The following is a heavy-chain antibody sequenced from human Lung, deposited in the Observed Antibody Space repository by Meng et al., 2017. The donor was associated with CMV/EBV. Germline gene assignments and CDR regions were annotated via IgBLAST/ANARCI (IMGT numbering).Heavy chain of an antibody. V-gene: IGHV1-2*02. Sequence: ASVKVSCKASGYTFTGYYMHWVRQAPGQGLEWMGWINPNSGGTNYAQKFQGRVTMTRDTSISTADMELSRLRSDDTAVYYCASGGYCSSTSCYRGWFDPWGQGTLVTVSS. CDR2: INPNSGGT. D-gene: IGHD2-2*02. CDR1: GYTFTGYY. J-gene: IGHJ5*02. CDR3: ASGGYCSSTSCYRGWFDP.